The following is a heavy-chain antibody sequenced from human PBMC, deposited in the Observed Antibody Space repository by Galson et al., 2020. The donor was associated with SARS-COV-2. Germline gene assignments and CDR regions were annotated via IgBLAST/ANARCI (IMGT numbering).Heavy chain of an antibody. V-gene: IGHV2-5*02. CDR3: ARRSPYGDYGNWYFDL. D-gene: IGHD4-17*01. CDR2: IYWDDDK. Sequence: KMSGPTLVKPTQTLTLTCAFSGFSLSTYGVGVGWVRQPPGKAPECLALIYWDDDKRYNPSLRSRPTITKATSKNQVILTMTNLDPVDTATYYCARRSPYGDYGNWYFDLWGRGTLVTVSS. J-gene: IGHJ2*01. CDR1: GFSLSTYGVG.